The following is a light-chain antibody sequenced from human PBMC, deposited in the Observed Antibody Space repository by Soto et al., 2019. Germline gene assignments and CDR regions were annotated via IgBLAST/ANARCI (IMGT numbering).Light chain of an antibody. J-gene: IGKJ1*01. CDR2: DAS. CDR1: QSVSDW. CDR3: QQYNSYSLT. V-gene: IGKV1-5*01. Sequence: DIQMTPSPSTLSASVGDSVTIPCRASQSVSDWLAWYQQKPGKAPKLLIYDASTLQSGVPSRFSGSGSETEFTLTISSLQPDDFATYYCQQYNSYSLTFGHGTKVDIK.